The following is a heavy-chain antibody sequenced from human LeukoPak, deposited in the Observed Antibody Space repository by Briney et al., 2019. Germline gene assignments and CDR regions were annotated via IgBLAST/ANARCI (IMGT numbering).Heavy chain of an antibody. V-gene: IGHV3-21*01. J-gene: IGHJ4*02. Sequence: PGGSLRLSCAASGFTFSRYSMNWVRQAPGKGLEWVSTISSSSSYIYYADSVKGRFTISRDNAKNSLYLQMNSLRAEDMAVYYCARWNSGSGFDYWGQGTLVTVSS. CDR3: ARWNSGSGFDY. CDR2: ISSSSSYI. CDR1: GFTFSRYS. D-gene: IGHD1-26*01.